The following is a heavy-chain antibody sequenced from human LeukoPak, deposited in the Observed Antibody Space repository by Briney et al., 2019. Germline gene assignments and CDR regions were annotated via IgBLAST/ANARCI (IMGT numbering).Heavy chain of an antibody. CDR1: GFTFSSYA. CDR3: AKVAPYGDSGGY. CDR2: VSDGGRST. D-gene: IGHD4-17*01. V-gene: IGHV3-23*01. J-gene: IGHJ4*02. Sequence: GGSLRLSCAASGFTFSSYAMSWVRQAPGKGLEWVSTVSDGGRSTYYSDSVKGRFTISRDNSKNTLYLQMNSLRAEDTAVYYCAKVAPYGDSGGYWGQGTLVTVSS.